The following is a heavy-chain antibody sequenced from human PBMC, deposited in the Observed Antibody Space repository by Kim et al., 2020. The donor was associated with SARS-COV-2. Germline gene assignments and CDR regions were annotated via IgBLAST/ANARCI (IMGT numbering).Heavy chain of an antibody. V-gene: IGHV7-4-1*02. J-gene: IGHJ4*02. CDR1: GYTFTSYA. CDR2: INTNTGNP. Sequence: ASVKVSCKASGYTFTSYAMNWVRQAPGQGLEWMGWINTNTGNPTYAQGFTGRFVFSLDTSVSTAYLQISSLKAEDTAVYYCARAQPLVVVTAYRMQPDYWGQGTLVTVSS. CDR3: ARAQPLVVVTAYRMQPDY. D-gene: IGHD2-21*02.